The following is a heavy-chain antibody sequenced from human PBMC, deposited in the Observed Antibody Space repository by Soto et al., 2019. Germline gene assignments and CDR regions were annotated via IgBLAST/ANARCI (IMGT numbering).Heavy chain of an antibody. CDR2: INPSGGST. J-gene: IGHJ3*02. Sequence: ASVKVSCKASGYTFTSYYMHWVRQAPGQGLEWMGIINPSGGSTSYAQKFQGRVTMTRDTSTSTVYMELSSLRSEDTAVYYCARESSSSWPGGAFDIWCQGTMVTVSS. D-gene: IGHD6-13*01. CDR3: ARESSSSWPGGAFDI. CDR1: GYTFTSYY. V-gene: IGHV1-46*01.